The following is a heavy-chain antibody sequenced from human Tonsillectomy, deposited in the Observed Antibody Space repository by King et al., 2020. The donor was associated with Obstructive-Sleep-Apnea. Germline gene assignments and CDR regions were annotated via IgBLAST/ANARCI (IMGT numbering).Heavy chain of an antibody. CDR2: INTNTGNP. V-gene: IGHV7-4-1*02. D-gene: IGHD1-1*01. CDR1: GYTFTSYA. J-gene: IGHJ5*02. CDR3: ASPRYNWNDEVPWFDP. Sequence: QLVQSGSELKKPGASVKVFCKASGYTFTSYAMNWVRQAPGQGLEWMGWINTNTGNPTYAQGFTGRFGFSLDTSVSTAYLQISSLKAEDTAVYYCASPRYNWNDEVPWFDPWGQGTLVTVSS.